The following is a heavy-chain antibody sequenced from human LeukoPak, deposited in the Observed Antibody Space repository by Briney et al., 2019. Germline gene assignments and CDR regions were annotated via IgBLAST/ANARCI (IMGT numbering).Heavy chain of an antibody. CDR1: GFTFSNYG. V-gene: IGHV3-30*02. D-gene: IGHD3-3*01. J-gene: IGHJ5*02. Sequence: GGSLRLSCAASGFTFSNYGMHWVRQAPGKGLEWVAFIRYDGSNKYYADSVKGRFTISRDNSKNTLYLQMNSLRAEDTAVYYCAKDVRITIFGVVTNWFDPWGQGTLVTVSS. CDR3: AKDVRITIFGVVTNWFDP. CDR2: IRYDGSNK.